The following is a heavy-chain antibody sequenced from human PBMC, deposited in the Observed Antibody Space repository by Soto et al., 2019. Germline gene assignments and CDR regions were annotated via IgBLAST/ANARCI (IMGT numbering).Heavy chain of an antibody. D-gene: IGHD2-15*01. Sequence: GASVKVSCKASGFSFPNSAVQWVRQARGQHLEWIGYIIIAGGGTKYAQNLQGRITITRDMSTSTAYMELSSLRSEDTAIYYCAAELYSGGRCCSFDIWGQGTVVTVSS. CDR2: IIIAGGGT. V-gene: IGHV1-58*01. CDR1: GFSFPNSA. CDR3: AAELYSGGRCCSFDI. J-gene: IGHJ3*02.